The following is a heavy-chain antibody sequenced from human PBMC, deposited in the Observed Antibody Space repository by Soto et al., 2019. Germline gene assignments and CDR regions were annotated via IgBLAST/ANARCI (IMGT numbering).Heavy chain of an antibody. CDR3: ARGGVVPAAEYFDY. CDR2: INHSGST. D-gene: IGHD2-2*01. J-gene: IGHJ4*01. V-gene: IGHV4-34*01. Sequence: SETQSLTYAGYGEYLSDYCWSGIRQPPGKGLVWIGEINHSGSTNYNPSLKSRVTISVDTSKHQFSLKLSSVTAADTAVYYCARGGVVPAAEYFDYWGHGTLVTVSS. CDR1: GEYLSDYC.